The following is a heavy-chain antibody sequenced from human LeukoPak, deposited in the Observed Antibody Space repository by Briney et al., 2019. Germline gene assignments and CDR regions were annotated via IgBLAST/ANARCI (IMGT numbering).Heavy chain of an antibody. CDR1: SGSISNSDYW. Sequence: SETLSLTCTASSGSISNSDYWWAWIRQPPGKGLEWIGSIFYSGSTNYNPSLKSRVTISVDTSKNQFSLKLSSVTAADTAVYYCARSSWFGEFDVGYWGQGTLVTVSS. V-gene: IGHV4-39*07. D-gene: IGHD3-10*01. CDR3: ARSSWFGEFDVGY. CDR2: IFYSGST. J-gene: IGHJ4*02.